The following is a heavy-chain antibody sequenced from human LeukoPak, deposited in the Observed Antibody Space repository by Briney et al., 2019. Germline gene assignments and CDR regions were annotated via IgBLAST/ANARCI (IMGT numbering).Heavy chain of an antibody. CDR1: GYTFTGYY. CDR2: INPNSGGT. Sequence: GASVKVSCKASGYTFTGYYMHWVRQAPGQGLEWMGWINPNSGGTNYAQKFQGRVTMTRDTSISTAYMELRSLRSDDTAVYYCARSTSYSSGWYAGSGEFDPWGQGTLVTVSS. V-gene: IGHV1-2*02. J-gene: IGHJ5*02. CDR3: ARSTSYSSGWYAGSGEFDP. D-gene: IGHD6-19*01.